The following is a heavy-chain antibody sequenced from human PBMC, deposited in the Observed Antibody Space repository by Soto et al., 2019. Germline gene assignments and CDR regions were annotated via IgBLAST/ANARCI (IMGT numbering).Heavy chain of an antibody. CDR1: GGSISSYY. D-gene: IGHD3-10*01. J-gene: IGHJ5*02. CDR2: IYYSGST. Sequence: SETLSLTCTVSGGSISSYYWSWIRQPPEKGLEWIGYIYYSGSTNYNPSLKSRVTISVDTSKNQFSLKLSSVTAADTAVYYCARGGRWFGELFLFDPWGQGTLVTVSS. CDR3: ARGGRWFGELFLFDP. V-gene: IGHV4-59*01.